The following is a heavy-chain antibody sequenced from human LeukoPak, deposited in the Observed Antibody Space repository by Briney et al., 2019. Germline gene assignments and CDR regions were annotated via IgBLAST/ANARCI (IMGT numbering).Heavy chain of an antibody. J-gene: IGHJ6*02. CDR3: TRDRIVGVERPVDV. Sequence: SETLSLTCTVSGGSISSSSCHWGWIRQSPGKGLEWIGNIYYGGSTYYNPSLQSRVTISVDTSKNQFSLKLGSVTAADTAVYYCTRDRIVGVERPVDVWGQGTTLTVSS. D-gene: IGHD1-26*01. CDR1: GGSISSSSCH. V-gene: IGHV4-39*02. CDR2: IYYGGST.